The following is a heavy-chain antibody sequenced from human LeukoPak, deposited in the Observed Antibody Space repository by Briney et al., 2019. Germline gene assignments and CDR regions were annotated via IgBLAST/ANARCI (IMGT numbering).Heavy chain of an antibody. CDR1: GLTASHNV. D-gene: IGHD4-11*01. Sequence: GGSLRLSCAASGLTASHNVNNAMSWVRHAPGKGLEWVSGITTSGSTYYADSVKGRFTISRDSARNSVYLQMNSLSAEDTAVYYCATQAYSDFDYWGRGIMVSVSS. CDR2: ITTSGST. CDR3: ATQAYSDFDY. V-gene: IGHV3-69-1*01. J-gene: IGHJ4*02.